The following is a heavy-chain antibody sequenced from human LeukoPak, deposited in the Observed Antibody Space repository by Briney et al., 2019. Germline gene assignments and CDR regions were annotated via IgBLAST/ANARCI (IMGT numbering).Heavy chain of an antibody. CDR2: INAGNGNT. CDR3: VRGPPRLNWFDP. Sequence: VASVKVSCKASGYTFTSYAMHWVRQAPGHRLEWMGWINAGNGNTKYSQKVQGRVTITRDTSASTAYMVLSSLRSEDTAMYFCVRGPPRLNWFDPWGQGTLVTVSS. D-gene: IGHD6-25*01. CDR1: GYTFTSYA. V-gene: IGHV1-3*01. J-gene: IGHJ5*02.